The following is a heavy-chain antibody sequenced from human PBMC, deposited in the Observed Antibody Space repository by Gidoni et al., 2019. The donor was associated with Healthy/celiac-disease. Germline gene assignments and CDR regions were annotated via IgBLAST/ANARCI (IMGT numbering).Heavy chain of an antibody. V-gene: IGHV2-26*01. CDR2: IFSNDEK. J-gene: IGHJ2*01. D-gene: IGHD1-26*01. Sequence: QVTLKESGPVLVKPTETLTLTCTVSGFSLSNARMGVSWIRQPPGKALEWLAHIFSNDEKSYSTSLKSRLTISKDTSKSQVVLTMTNMDPVDTATYYCARIPLVGATAKDENWYFDLWGRGTLVTVSS. CDR1: GFSLSNARMG. CDR3: ARIPLVGATAKDENWYFDL.